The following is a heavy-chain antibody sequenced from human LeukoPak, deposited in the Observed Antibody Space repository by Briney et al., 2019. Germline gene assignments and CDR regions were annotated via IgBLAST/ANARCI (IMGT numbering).Heavy chain of an antibody. CDR2: IRSDGGIK. Sequence: GGSLRLSCAASGFTFDNYGMHWVRQAPGKGLEWVAFIRSDGGIKYYADSVKGRFTISRDNSKNTLYLQVNSLRAEDTAVYYCARAELVVVAAIKDYYYMDVWGKGTTVTVSS. J-gene: IGHJ6*03. CDR3: ARAELVVVAAIKDYYYMDV. D-gene: IGHD2-15*01. V-gene: IGHV3-30*02. CDR1: GFTFDNYG.